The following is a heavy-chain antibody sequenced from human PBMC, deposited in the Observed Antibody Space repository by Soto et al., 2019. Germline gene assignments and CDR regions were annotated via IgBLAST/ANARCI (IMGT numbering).Heavy chain of an antibody. J-gene: IGHJ4*02. CDR2: ISYSWNS. CDR3: GTVRASWYVDY. V-gene: IGHV4-30-4*01. Sequence: QVQLQESGPGLVKPSQTLSLTCTVSGDSISSGGYYWSWIRQPPGKGLEWIAYISYSWNSYYNPSLQSRISISSDTCKNQFSLELKSVTVADTAVYYCGTVRASWYVDYWGQGTLVTVSS. D-gene: IGHD2-2*01. CDR1: GDSISSGGYY.